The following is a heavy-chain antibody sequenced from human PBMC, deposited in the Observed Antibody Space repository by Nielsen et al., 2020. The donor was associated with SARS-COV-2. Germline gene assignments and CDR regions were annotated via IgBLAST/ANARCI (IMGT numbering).Heavy chain of an antibody. CDR1: GGSIGSYY. V-gene: IGHV4-59*01. Sequence: SETLSLTCTVSGGSIGSYYWSWIRQPPGKGLEWIGYIYYSGSTNYNPSLKSRVTISVDTSKNQFSLKLSSVTAADTAVYYCARVVGYSYGLFDYWGQGTLVTVSS. J-gene: IGHJ4*02. D-gene: IGHD5-18*01. CDR3: ARVVGYSYGLFDY. CDR2: IYYSGST.